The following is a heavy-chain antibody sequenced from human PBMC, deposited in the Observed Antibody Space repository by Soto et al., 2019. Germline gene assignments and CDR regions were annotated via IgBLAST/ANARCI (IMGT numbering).Heavy chain of an antibody. D-gene: IGHD3-9*01. CDR2: IYYSGST. J-gene: IGHJ6*02. CDR1: GDSIRSGNHY. V-gene: IGHV4-30-4*01. CDR3: SIVDILTVYGCMDV. Sequence: LSLTCIVSGDSIRSGNHYWSWVRQTPGKGLEWIGYIYYSGSTYYSPSLKSRVTISVDTSKNQFSLKLSSVTAADTAVYYCSIVDILTVYGCMDVWGQGTTVTVSS.